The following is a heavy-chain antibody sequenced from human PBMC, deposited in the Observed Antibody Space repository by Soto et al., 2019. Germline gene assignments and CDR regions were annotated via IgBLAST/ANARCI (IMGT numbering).Heavy chain of an antibody. CDR1: GGSISSSSYY. J-gene: IGHJ1*01. CDR3: ARTDGSGSYTIGEYFQH. Sequence: SETLSLTCTVSGGSISSSSYYWGWIRQPPGKGLEWIGSIYYSGSTYYNPSLKSRVTISVDTSKNQFSLKLSSVTAADTAVYYCARTDGSGSYTIGEYFQHWGQGTLVTVSS. D-gene: IGHD3-10*01. CDR2: IYYSGST. V-gene: IGHV4-39*07.